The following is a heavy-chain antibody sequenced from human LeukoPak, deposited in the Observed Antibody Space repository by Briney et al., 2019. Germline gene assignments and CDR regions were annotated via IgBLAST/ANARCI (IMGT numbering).Heavy chain of an antibody. Sequence: PGGSLRLSCAASGLTFSYYPMNWVRQAPGKGLEWVSTITNSGSRGFYADSVRGRFIISRDNSNNTLYLEMSSLRAEDTAIYFCATRERSYDSNHHFQPLRYWGQGTLVTVSS. CDR3: ATRERSYDSNHHFQPLRY. D-gene: IGHD3-22*01. CDR1: GLTFSYYP. J-gene: IGHJ4*02. CDR2: ITNSGSRG. V-gene: IGHV3-23*01.